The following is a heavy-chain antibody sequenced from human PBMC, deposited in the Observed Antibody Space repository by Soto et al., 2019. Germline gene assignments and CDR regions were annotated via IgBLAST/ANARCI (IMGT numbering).Heavy chain of an antibody. J-gene: IGHJ2*01. D-gene: IGHD2-8*01. CDR1: GGSISGGDHS. Sequence: QVQLQESGPGLVKPSETLSLTCTVSGGSISGGDHSWSWIRQPPGKGLEWIGHIFDSGSTYYNPSLKSRLTISVDTSKNQFSLRLSSVTAADTAVYYGAREIMPLTNDWYFDLWGRGTLVTVSS. CDR3: AREIMPLTNDWYFDL. CDR2: IFDSGST. V-gene: IGHV4-30-4*01.